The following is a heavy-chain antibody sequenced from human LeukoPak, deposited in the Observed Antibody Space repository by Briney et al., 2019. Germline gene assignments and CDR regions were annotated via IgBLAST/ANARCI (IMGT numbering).Heavy chain of an antibody. Sequence: SETLSLTCTVSGGSIRSYYWNWIRQPPGKGLEWIGSIYHSGSTYYNPSLKSRVTISVDTSKNQFSLKLSSVTAADTAVYYCARQIWTTVTGYIDYWGQGTLVTVSS. J-gene: IGHJ4*02. CDR3: ARQIWTTVTGYIDY. V-gene: IGHV4-59*08. D-gene: IGHD4-17*01. CDR1: GGSIRSYY. CDR2: IYHSGST.